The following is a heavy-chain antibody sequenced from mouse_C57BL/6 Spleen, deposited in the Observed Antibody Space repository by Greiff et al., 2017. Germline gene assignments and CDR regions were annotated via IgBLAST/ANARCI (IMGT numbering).Heavy chain of an antibody. Sequence: EVMLVESGGGLVQPGWSLKLSCAASGFTFSDYYMYWVRQTPEKRLEWVAYISNGGGSTYYPDTVKGRFTISRDNAKNTLYLQMSRLKSEDTAMYYCASEIYYYGSSSHVWGTGTTVTVSS. CDR3: ASEIYYYGSSSHV. CDR1: GFTFSDYY. V-gene: IGHV5-12*01. CDR2: ISNGGGST. D-gene: IGHD1-1*01. J-gene: IGHJ1*03.